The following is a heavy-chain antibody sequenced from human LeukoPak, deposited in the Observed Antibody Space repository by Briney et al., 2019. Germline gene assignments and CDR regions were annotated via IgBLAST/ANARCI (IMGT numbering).Heavy chain of an antibody. J-gene: IGHJ4*02. Sequence: PGGSLRLSCVASGFTVSSNYMSWVRQAPGKGLEWVSVIYSGGSTYYADSVKGRFTISRNNSKNTLYLQMNSLRAEDTAVYYCARDRDYGSGSYYNPTGYWGQGTLVTVSS. D-gene: IGHD3-10*01. CDR1: GFTVSSNY. CDR2: IYSGGST. V-gene: IGHV3-53*01. CDR3: ARDRDYGSGSYYNPTGY.